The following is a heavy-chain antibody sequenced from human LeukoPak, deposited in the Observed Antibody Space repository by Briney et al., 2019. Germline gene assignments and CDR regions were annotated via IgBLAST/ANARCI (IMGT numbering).Heavy chain of an antibody. CDR1: GGTFSSYS. Sequence: SVKVSCKASGGTFSSYSITWVRQAPGQGLEWMGGIMPLFNTANYAQQFQGRVTITTDESTSTAYMELSSLRLEDTAMYYCARVDRYHYYLDVWGKGTTVTVSS. V-gene: IGHV1-69*05. CDR2: IMPLFNTA. CDR3: ARVDRYHYYLDV. J-gene: IGHJ6*03.